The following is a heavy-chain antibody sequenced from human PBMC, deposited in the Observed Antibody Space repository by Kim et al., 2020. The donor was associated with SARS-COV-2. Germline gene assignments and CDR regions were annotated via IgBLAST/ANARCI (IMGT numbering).Heavy chain of an antibody. CDR2: IDSDGSTT. D-gene: IGHD4-17*01. CDR1: GFTFSSYW. Sequence: GGSLRLSCAASGFTFSSYWMHWVRQAPGKGLLWVSRIDSDGSTTDYADSVKGRFIISRDNAKNMLHLQMNSLGAEDTAVYYCARGYLDDGGNEYWGQGTLVTVSS. CDR3: ARGYLDDGGNEY. V-gene: IGHV3-74*01. J-gene: IGHJ4*02.